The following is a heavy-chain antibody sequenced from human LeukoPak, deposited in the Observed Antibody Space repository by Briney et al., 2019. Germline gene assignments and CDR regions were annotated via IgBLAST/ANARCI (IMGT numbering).Heavy chain of an antibody. CDR1: GGSISSYY. CDR2: IYYSGST. CDR3: ARTRDSGSSDY. J-gene: IGHJ4*02. Sequence: PSETLSLTCTVSGGSISSYYWSWIRQPPGKALEWIAYIYYSGSTNYNPSLKSRVTISVDTSKNQFSLKLSSVTAADTAVYYCARTRDSGSSDYWGQGALVTVS. D-gene: IGHD3-10*01. V-gene: IGHV4-59*01.